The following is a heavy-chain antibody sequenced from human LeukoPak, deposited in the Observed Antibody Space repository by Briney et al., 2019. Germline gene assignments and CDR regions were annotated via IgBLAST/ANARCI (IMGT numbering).Heavy chain of an antibody. V-gene: IGHV4-34*01. CDR3: ARGLVLDY. Sequence: KTSETLSLTCAVYGGCFSGYYWSWIRQPPGKGLEWIGEINHSGSTNYNPSLKSRVTISVDTSKNQFSLKLSSVTAADTAVYYCARGLVLDYWGQGTLVTVSS. CDR1: GGCFSGYY. J-gene: IGHJ4*02. CDR2: INHSGST.